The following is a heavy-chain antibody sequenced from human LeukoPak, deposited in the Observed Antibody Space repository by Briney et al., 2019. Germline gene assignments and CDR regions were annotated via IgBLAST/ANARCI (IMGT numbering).Heavy chain of an antibody. V-gene: IGHV4-59*01. J-gene: IGHJ4*02. D-gene: IGHD1-26*01. CDR3: ARREGGSYGGDY. CDR2: IYYSGST. CDR1: GGSISSYY. Sequence: SETLSLTCTVSGGSISSYYWSWIRQPPGKGLEWIGYIYYSGSTNYNPSLKSRVAISVDTSKNQFSLKLSSVTAADTAVYYCARREGGSYGGDYWGQGTLVTVSS.